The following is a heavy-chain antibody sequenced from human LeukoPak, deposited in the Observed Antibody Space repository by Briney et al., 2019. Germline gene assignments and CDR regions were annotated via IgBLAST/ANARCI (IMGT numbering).Heavy chain of an antibody. D-gene: IGHD6-6*01. CDR3: TRAGYSSSRPYYFDY. CDR1: GFTFGDYA. V-gene: IGHV3-49*03. CDR2: IRSKAYGGTT. J-gene: IGHJ4*02. Sequence: GGSLRLSCTASGFTFGDYAMSWFREAPGKGLEWVGFIRSKAYGGTTEYAASVKGRFTISRDDSKSIAYLQMNSLKTEHTAVYYCTRAGYSSSRPYYFDYWGQGTLVTVSS.